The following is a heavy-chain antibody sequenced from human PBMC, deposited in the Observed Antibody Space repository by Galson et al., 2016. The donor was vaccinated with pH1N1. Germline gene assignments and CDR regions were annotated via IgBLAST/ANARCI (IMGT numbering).Heavy chain of an antibody. CDR2: IIPIYGTP. D-gene: IGHD1-1*01. CDR3: ARPGRTETTKEGFAWGYGMDV. CDR1: AGTFNNYA. J-gene: IGHJ6*02. Sequence: SVKVSCKASAGTFNNYAINWVRQAPGQGLEWMGRIIPIYGTPNYAQKFQDRLTITADEYTTTVYMELNSLISADTAIYYCARPGRTETTKEGFAWGYGMDVWGQGT. V-gene: IGHV1-69*13.